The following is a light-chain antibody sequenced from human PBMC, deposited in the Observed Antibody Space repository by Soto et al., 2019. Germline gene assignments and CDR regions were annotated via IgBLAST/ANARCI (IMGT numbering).Light chain of an antibody. Sequence: EIVLTHSPGTRSLSPGERATLSCRASQSVSNNYLAWYQQKPGQAPXLLIYGASNRATGIPDRLSGSGSGTDFTLTIRRMEPEDFAVDDCQQYGSSGTFGQGTKVDIK. CDR2: GAS. CDR3: QQYGSSGT. CDR1: QSVSNNY. V-gene: IGKV3-20*01. J-gene: IGKJ1*01.